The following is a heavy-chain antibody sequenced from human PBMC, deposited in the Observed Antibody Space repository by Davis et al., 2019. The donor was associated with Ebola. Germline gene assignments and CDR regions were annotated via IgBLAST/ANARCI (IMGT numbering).Heavy chain of an antibody. V-gene: IGHV1-18*01. CDR2: INTHNGNT. CDR1: GYTFTSYG. D-gene: IGHD2-15*01. CDR3: ASTRRGLDY. Sequence: AASVKVSCKTSGYTFTSYGISWVRQAPGQGLEWVGWINTHNGNTNLAQKLHDRVTLTTDTSTSTAYMEMRSLRSDDTAVYYCASTRRGLDYWGQGTLVTVSS. J-gene: IGHJ4*02.